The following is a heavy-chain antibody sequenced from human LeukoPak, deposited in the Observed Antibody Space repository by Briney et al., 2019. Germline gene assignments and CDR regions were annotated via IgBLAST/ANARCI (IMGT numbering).Heavy chain of an antibody. V-gene: IGHV1-24*01. D-gene: IGHD3-22*01. CDR1: GYTLTELS. CDR3: ATRHDSSGYYRYFQY. Sequence: GASVKVSCKVSGYTLTELSMHWVRQAPGKGLEWMGGFDPEDGETIYAQKFQGRVTMTEDTSTDTAYMELSSLRSEDTAVYYCATRHDSSGYYRYFQYWGQGTLVTVSS. CDR2: FDPEDGET. J-gene: IGHJ1*01.